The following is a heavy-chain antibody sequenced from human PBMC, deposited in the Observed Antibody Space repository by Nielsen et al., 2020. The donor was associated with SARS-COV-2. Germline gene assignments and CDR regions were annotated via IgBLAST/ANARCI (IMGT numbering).Heavy chain of an antibody. V-gene: IGHV3-23*01. D-gene: IGHD6-13*01. CDR3: AKDASSSWYHYYYYMDV. J-gene: IGHJ6*03. Sequence: GESLKISCAASGFTFSSYAMSWVRQAPGKGLEWVSAISGSGGSTYYADSVKGRFTISRDNSKNTLYLQMNSLRAEDTAVYYCAKDASSSWYHYYYYMDVWGKGTTVTVSS. CDR1: GFTFSSYA. CDR2: ISGSGGST.